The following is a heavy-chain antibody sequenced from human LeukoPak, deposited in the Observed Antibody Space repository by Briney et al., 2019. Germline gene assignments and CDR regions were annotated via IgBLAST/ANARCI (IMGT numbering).Heavy chain of an antibody. Sequence: ASVKVSCKASGGTFSSYAISWVRQAPGQGLEWMGGIIPIFGTANYAQKFQGRVTITADESTSTAYMELSSLRSEDTAVYYCASAPEPRHPDYYYHIDVWGKGTTVTVSS. CDR2: IIPIFGTA. J-gene: IGHJ6*03. CDR3: ASAPEPRHPDYYYHIDV. V-gene: IGHV1-69*13. CDR1: GGTFSSYA. D-gene: IGHD1-14*01.